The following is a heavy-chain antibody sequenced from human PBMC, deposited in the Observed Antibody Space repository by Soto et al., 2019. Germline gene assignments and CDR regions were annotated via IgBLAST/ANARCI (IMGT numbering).Heavy chain of an antibody. Sequence: PGGSLRLSCAASGFTFSSYAMSWVRQAPGKGLEWVSAISGSGGSTYYADSVKGRFTISRDNSKNTLYLQMNSLRAEDTDVYYCAKEYKVLGPQYDILTGLDYWGQGTLVTVSS. J-gene: IGHJ4*01. D-gene: IGHD3-9*01. CDR3: AKEYKVLGPQYDILTGLDY. CDR1: GFTFSSYA. V-gene: IGHV3-23*01. CDR2: ISGSGGST.